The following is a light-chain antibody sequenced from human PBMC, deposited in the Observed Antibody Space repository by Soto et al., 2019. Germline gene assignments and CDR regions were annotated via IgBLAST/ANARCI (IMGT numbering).Light chain of an antibody. Sequence: EIVLTQSPGTLSLSPGERATLSCRASQSVSSSYLAWYQQKPGQAPRLPIYGASSRATGIPDRFSGSGSGTAFTLTISRLEPEDFAVYYCQQYGSSLFTFGPGTKVDIK. J-gene: IGKJ3*01. CDR3: QQYGSSLFT. CDR2: GAS. CDR1: QSVSSSY. V-gene: IGKV3-20*01.